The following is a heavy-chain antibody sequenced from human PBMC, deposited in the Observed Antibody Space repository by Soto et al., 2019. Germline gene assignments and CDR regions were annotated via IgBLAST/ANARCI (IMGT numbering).Heavy chain of an antibody. D-gene: IGHD2-21*01. CDR1: GFTFRNYW. CDR3: AKDGSGDSVH. Sequence: EMQLVESGGGLVQPGGSLRLSCAASGFTFRNYWMSWLRQAPGKGLEWVANTKQDEREKYYVDSVRGRFTISRDNAKNLLFLQMNGLRDEDTAVYYCAKDGSGDSVHGGEGTLVTVSS. J-gene: IGHJ4*02. V-gene: IGHV3-7*01. CDR2: TKQDEREK.